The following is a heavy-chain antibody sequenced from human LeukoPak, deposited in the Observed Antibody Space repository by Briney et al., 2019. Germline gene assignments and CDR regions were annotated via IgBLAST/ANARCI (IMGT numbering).Heavy chain of an antibody. CDR3: ARSTAFDI. J-gene: IGHJ3*02. CDR2: ISYSGSI. Sequence: SETLSLTCAVSGGSISTTSYHWGWIRQPPGKGLEWIGTISYSGSINYNPPLKSRVNISVDTSKNHLSLKLSSVTAADTAVYYCARSTAFDIWGQGTMVTVSS. V-gene: IGHV4-39*02. CDR1: GGSISTTSYH.